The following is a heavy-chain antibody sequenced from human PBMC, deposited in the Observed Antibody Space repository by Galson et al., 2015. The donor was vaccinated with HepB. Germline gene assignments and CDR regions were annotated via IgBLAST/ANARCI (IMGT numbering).Heavy chain of an antibody. CDR1: GYRFTNYW. J-gene: IGHJ3*02. CDR3: TRLCGGDCFPRSDAFDI. D-gene: IGHD2-21*02. Sequence: QSGAEVKKPGESLKISCKGSGYRFTNYWIGWVRQVSGKGLEWMGIIDPSDSVTRYSSSFEGQVSISVDRSITTAYLQWSSLKAPDTAMYYCTRLCGGDCFPRSDAFDIWGQGTMVTVSS. CDR2: IDPSDSVT. V-gene: IGHV5-51*01.